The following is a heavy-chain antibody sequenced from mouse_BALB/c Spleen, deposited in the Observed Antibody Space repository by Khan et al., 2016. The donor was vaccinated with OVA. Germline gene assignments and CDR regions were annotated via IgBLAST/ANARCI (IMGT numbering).Heavy chain of an antibody. Sequence: EVQLQESGPGLVKPSQSLSLTCTVTGYSITSNYAWNWIRQFPGNKLEWMGYISYSGSTSYNPSLKSRISITRDTSKNQFFLQLNSVTTEDTATXSCARCNYYGYAMDYWGQGTSVTVSS. J-gene: IGHJ4*01. CDR2: ISYSGST. V-gene: IGHV3-2*02. CDR3: ARCNYYGYAMDY. D-gene: IGHD1-1*01. CDR1: GYSITSNYA.